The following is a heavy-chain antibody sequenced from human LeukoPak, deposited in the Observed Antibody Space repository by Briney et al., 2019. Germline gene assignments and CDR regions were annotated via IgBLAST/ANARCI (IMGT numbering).Heavy chain of an antibody. D-gene: IGHD2-2*03. CDR2: IRSSGET. Sequence: GGSLRLSCAASGFSFSNYGMTWVRQAPGKGLEWVSYIRSSGETYYTDSVKGRFTISRDNSKNTLYLQMNSLRAEDTAVYYCAKMDIVATYYFDYWGQGTLVTVSS. V-gene: IGHV3-23*01. J-gene: IGHJ4*02. CDR3: AKMDIVATYYFDY. CDR1: GFSFSNYG.